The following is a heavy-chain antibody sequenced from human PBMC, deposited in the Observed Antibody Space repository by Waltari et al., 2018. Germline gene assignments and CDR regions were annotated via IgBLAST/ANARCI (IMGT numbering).Heavy chain of an antibody. Sequence: EVQLVQSGAGVKQPGESLKISCKGPGYSFTNYWHRWVGQMPGKGLEGMGTIYPGDSDTRYSPSFQGQVTISADKSISTAYLQWSSLKASDTAMFYCARRGSTYGYTDYWGQGTLVTVSS. CDR3: ARRGSTYGYTDY. CDR1: GYSFTNYW. CDR2: IYPGDSDT. V-gene: IGHV5-51*01. D-gene: IGHD5-18*01. J-gene: IGHJ4*02.